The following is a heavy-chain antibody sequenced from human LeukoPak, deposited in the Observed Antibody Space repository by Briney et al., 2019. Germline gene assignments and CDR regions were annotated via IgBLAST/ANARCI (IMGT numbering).Heavy chain of an antibody. D-gene: IGHD4-23*01. Sequence: NSGGSLRLSCAGSGFNFQYAWMTWVRQAPGKGLEWVGRIKSKRDGETTDYAALVRSRFSISRDDSKNTVYLQMNSLRTEDTAVYYCTSLVGSPTYWGQGTLVAVSS. CDR2: IKSKRDGETT. CDR3: TSLVGSPTY. CDR1: GFNFQYAW. V-gene: IGHV3-15*01. J-gene: IGHJ4*02.